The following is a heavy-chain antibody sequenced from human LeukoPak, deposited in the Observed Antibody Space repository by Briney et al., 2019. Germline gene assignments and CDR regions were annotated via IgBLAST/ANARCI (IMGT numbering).Heavy chain of an antibody. CDR1: GYTFTSYA. J-gene: IGHJ5*02. CDR2: INTNAGNP. D-gene: IGHD3-22*01. CDR3: ARDISIVVVITGFDP. V-gene: IGHV7-4-1*02. Sequence: GASVKVSCKASGYTFTSYAMNWVRQAPGQGLEWMGWINTNAGNPTYAQGFTGRFVFSLDTSVSTAYLQISSLKAEDTAVYYCARDISIVVVITGFDPWGQGTLVTVSS.